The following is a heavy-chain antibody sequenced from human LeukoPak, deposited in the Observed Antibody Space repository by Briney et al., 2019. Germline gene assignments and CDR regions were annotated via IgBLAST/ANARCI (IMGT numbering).Heavy chain of an antibody. J-gene: IGHJ6*02. Sequence: SETLSLTCSVSGGSISTYSWSWIRQPAGNALEWIGRIHRSGRSNYNPSLEGRVPMSVDTSNNQFSLKLNSVTAADTAVYYCARGSGGGSGAYYKDHYYGMDVWGPGTTVTVS. V-gene: IGHV4-4*07. CDR3: ARGSGGGSGAYYKDHYYGMDV. CDR1: GGSISTYS. D-gene: IGHD3-10*01. CDR2: IHRSGRS.